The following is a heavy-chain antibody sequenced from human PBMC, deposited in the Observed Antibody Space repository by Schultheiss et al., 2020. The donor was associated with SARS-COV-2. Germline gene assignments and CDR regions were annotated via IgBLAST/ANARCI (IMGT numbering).Heavy chain of an antibody. J-gene: IGHJ3*02. CDR1: GFTFSSYW. CDR3: ARETEGPDAFDI. CDR2: INSDGSGT. Sequence: GESLKISCAASGFTFSSYWMHWVRQAPGKGLVWVSRINSDGSGTSYADSVKGRFTISRDNSKNTLYLQMNSLRAEDTAVYYCARETEGPDAFDIWGQGTMVTVSS. V-gene: IGHV3-74*01.